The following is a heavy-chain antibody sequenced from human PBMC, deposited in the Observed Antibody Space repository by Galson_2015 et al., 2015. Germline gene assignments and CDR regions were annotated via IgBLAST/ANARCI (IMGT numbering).Heavy chain of an antibody. CDR3: ASGQIVATRHFDY. D-gene: IGHD5-12*01. V-gene: IGHV3-30-3*01. J-gene: IGHJ4*02. CDR1: GFTFNGYA. Sequence: SLRLSCAASGFTFNGYAMHWVRQAPGKGLEWVADISNDGSNKYYAASVKGRFTISRDNSKNTLYLQMESLRVEDTAIYHCASGQIVATRHFDYLGQGTPVTVSS. CDR2: ISNDGSNK.